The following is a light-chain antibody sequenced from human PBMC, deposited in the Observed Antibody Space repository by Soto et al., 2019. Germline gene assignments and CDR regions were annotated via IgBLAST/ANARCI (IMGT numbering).Light chain of an antibody. J-gene: IGKJ1*01. CDR2: DAS. CDR1: QSITIW. Sequence: DIQMTQSPSTLSASVGDRVTITCRASQSITIWLAWYQQKPGKAPKLLIFDASNLESGVPSRFSGSGSGTEFTLTISSLQPDDVATYYYQHYNSFSWTFGQGTKVEIK. V-gene: IGKV1-5*01. CDR3: QHYNSFSWT.